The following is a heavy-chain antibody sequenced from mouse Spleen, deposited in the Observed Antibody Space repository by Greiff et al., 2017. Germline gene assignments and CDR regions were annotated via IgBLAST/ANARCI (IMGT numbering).Heavy chain of an antibody. D-gene: IGHD1-1*01. V-gene: IGHV5-6*01. CDR3: ARCQGVI. CDR2: ISSGGSYT. Sequence: EVQLVESGGVLVKPGGSLKLSCAASGFTFSSYGMSWVRQTPDKRLEWVATISSGGSYTYYPDSVKGRFTISRDNAKNTLYLQMSSLKSEDTAMYYCARCQGVIGGQGTLVTVSA. CDR1: GFTFSSYG. J-gene: IGHJ3*01.